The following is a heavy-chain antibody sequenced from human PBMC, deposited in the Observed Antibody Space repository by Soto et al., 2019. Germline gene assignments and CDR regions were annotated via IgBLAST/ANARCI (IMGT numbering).Heavy chain of an antibody. CDR3: SRGIGHRNRLSL. D-gene: IGHD1-1*01. J-gene: IGHJ4*02. V-gene: IGHV4-59*12. CDR1: GGSISSYY. CDR2: IYYSGST. Sequence: PSETLSLTCTVSGGSISSYYWSWIRQPPGKGLEWIGYIYYSGSTNYNPSLKSRVTISVDTSKNQFSLRLSSVTAADTAVYYCSRGIGHRNRLSLWGQGTLVPGAS.